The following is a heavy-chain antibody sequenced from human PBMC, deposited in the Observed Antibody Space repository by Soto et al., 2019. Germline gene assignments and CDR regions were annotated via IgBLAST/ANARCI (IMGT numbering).Heavy chain of an antibody. CDR3: ARLEGLATISYYFDF. CDR1: DDSINSDKYY. J-gene: IGHJ4*02. CDR2: IYDRGNA. Sequence: TSETLSLTCSVSDDSINSDKYYWGWIRQPPGKGLEWIGSIYDRGNAYYNPSLQTRVTISLDKSKSQFPLKLNSVTAADSAVYFCARLEGLATISYYFDFWGPGALVTVSS. V-gene: IGHV4-39*01. D-gene: IGHD3-9*01.